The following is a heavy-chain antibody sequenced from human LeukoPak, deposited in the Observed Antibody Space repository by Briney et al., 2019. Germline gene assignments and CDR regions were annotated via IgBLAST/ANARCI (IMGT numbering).Heavy chain of an antibody. CDR2: TNHSGST. Sequence: SETLSLTCAVYGGSFSGYYWSWIRQPPGKGLEWIGETNHSGSTNYNPSLKSRVTISVDTSKNQFSLKLSSVTAADTAVYYCARSYVWGSYRYDFDYWGQGTLVTVSS. J-gene: IGHJ4*02. D-gene: IGHD3-16*02. CDR1: GGSFSGYY. CDR3: ARSYVWGSYRYDFDY. V-gene: IGHV4-34*01.